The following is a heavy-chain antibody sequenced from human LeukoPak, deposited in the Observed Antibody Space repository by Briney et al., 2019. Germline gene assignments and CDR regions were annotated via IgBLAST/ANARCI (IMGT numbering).Heavy chain of an antibody. D-gene: IGHD6-6*01. Sequence: GGSLRLSCAASGFTFDDYAMNWVRQAPGKGLEWVSLIGWDGDSTYYADSVKGRFIISRDNSNNSLYLEMNSLRAEDTALYYCAKAPSSRRANFYYYYMDVRGKGTTVTVSS. V-gene: IGHV3-43D*03. J-gene: IGHJ6*03. CDR2: IGWDGDST. CDR1: GFTFDDYA. CDR3: AKAPSSRRANFYYYYMDV.